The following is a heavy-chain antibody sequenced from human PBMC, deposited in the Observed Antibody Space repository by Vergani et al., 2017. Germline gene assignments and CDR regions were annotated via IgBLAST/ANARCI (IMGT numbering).Heavy chain of an antibody. Sequence: QVQLQESGPGLVKPSETLSLTCTVSGYSISSGYYWSWIRQPPGKGLEWIGEINHSGSTNYNPSLKSRVTISVDTSKNQFSRKLSSVTAADTAVYYCARVAATIVGATLFDYWGQGTLVTVSS. V-gene: IGHV4-38-2*02. CDR2: INHSGST. CDR1: GYSISSGYY. CDR3: ARVAATIVGATLFDY. J-gene: IGHJ4*02. D-gene: IGHD1-26*01.